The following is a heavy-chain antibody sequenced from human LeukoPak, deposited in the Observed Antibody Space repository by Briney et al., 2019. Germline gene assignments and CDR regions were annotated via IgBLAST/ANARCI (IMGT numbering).Heavy chain of an antibody. J-gene: IGHJ4*02. V-gene: IGHV3-7*04. CDR1: GFTFSSYG. Sequence: PGGSLRLSCAASGFTFSSYGMHWVRQAPGKGLEWVANINQDGREKYYVDSVKGRYTISRDNAKNSLYLQMNSLRAEDTAVYFCARGDKFSGDYWGQGTLVTVSS. CDR2: INQDGREK. D-gene: IGHD2-15*01. CDR3: ARGDKFSGDY.